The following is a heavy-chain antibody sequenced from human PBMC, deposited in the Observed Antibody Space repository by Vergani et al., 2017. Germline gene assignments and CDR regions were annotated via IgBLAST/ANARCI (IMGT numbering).Heavy chain of an antibody. D-gene: IGHD3-3*01. V-gene: IGHV1-2*02. CDR2: MNPNSGGP. J-gene: IGHJ4*02. Sequence: QVQLVQSGAEVKKPGASVKVSCKASGYTFTGYYMHWVRQAPGQGLEWMGWMNPNSGGPNYAQKFQGRVTMTRDTSISTAYMELSRLRSDDTAVYYCARGYDFWSGYLTYFDYWGQGTLVTVSS. CDR1: GYTFTGYY. CDR3: ARGYDFWSGYLTYFDY.